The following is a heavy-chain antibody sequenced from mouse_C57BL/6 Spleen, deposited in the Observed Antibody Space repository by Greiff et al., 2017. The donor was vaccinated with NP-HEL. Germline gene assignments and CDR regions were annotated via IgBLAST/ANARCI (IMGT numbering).Heavy chain of an antibody. CDR2: ISSGGSYT. CDR3: AREYYYGSSFTWFAY. J-gene: IGHJ3*01. V-gene: IGHV5-6*01. Sequence: EVMLVESGGDLVKPGGSLKLSCAASGFTFSSYGMSWVRQTPDKRLEWVATISSGGSYTYYPDSVKGRFTISRDNAKNTLYLQLSSLKSEDTAMYYCAREYYYGSSFTWFAYWGQGTLVTVSA. D-gene: IGHD1-1*01. CDR1: GFTFSSYG.